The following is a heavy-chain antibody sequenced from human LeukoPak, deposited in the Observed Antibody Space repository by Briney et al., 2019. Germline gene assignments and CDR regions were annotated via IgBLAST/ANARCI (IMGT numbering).Heavy chain of an antibody. J-gene: IGHJ4*02. CDR2: INPNSGGT. CDR3: ARDVEWLYYFDY. D-gene: IGHD5-12*01. Sequence: ASVKVSCKASGYTFTGYYMHWVRQAPGQGLGWMGWINPNSGGTNYAQKFQGRVTMTRDTSISTAYMELSRLRSDDTAVYYCARDVEWLYYFDYWGQGTLVTVSS. V-gene: IGHV1-2*02. CDR1: GYTFTGYY.